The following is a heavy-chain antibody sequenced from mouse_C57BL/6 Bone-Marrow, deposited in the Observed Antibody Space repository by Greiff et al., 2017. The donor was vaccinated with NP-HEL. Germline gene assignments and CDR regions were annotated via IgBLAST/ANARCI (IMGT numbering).Heavy chain of an antibody. V-gene: IGHV5-17*01. D-gene: IGHD1-1*01. CDR3: ARSYYYGSSFYYFDY. J-gene: IGHJ2*01. Sequence: DVMLVESGGGLVKPGGSLKLSCAASGFTFSDYGMHWVRQAPEKGLEWVAYISSGSSTIYYADTVKGRVTISRDNAKNTLFLQMTSLRSEDTAMYYCARSYYYGSSFYYFDYWGQGTTLTVSS. CDR1: GFTFSDYG. CDR2: ISSGSSTI.